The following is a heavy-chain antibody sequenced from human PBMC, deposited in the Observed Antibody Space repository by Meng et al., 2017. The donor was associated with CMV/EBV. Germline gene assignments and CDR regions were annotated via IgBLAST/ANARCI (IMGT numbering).Heavy chain of an antibody. CDR2: ISSSSSYI. V-gene: IGHV3-21*01. J-gene: IGHJ4*02. CDR1: GFTFSSYS. CDR3: ARYEGRRSFDY. Sequence: GGSLRLSCAASGFTFSSYSMNWVRQVPGKGLEWVSSISSSSSYIYYADSVKGRFTISRDNAKNSLYLQMNSLRAEDTAVYYCARYEGRRSFDYWGQGTLVTVSS. D-gene: IGHD2-8*01.